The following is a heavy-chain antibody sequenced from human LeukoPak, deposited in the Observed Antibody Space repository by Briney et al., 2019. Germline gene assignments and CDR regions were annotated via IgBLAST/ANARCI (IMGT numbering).Heavy chain of an antibody. CDR2: ISYDGSTK. Sequence: GGSLRLSCAASGFTFSNAWMNWVRQAPGKGLAWVAVISYDGSTKYYADSVKGRFTISRDNSKSTLYLQMNSLRAEDTAVYYCAKESGSRSYGAYFPHWGQGTLVTVSS. D-gene: IGHD6-13*01. V-gene: IGHV3-30*18. CDR3: AKESGSRSYGAYFPH. J-gene: IGHJ1*01. CDR1: GFTFSNAW.